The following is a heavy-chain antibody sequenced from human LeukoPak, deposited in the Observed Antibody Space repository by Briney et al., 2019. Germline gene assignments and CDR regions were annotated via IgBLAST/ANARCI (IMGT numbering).Heavy chain of an antibody. Sequence: GGSLRLSCAASGFTFSDYYMSWIRQAPGKGLEWVSYISNSGNTIYYADSVKGRFTISRDNAKNSLYLQMNSLRAEDTAVYYCARDWSRTNCYGCADYFDYWGQGTLVTVS. CDR3: ARDWSRTNCYGCADYFDY. CDR1: GFTFSDYY. D-gene: IGHD2-2*01. V-gene: IGHV3-11*01. J-gene: IGHJ4*02. CDR2: ISNSGNTI.